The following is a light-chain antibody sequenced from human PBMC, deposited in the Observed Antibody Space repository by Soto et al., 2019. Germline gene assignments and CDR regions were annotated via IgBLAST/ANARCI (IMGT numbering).Light chain of an antibody. Sequence: QSALTQPPSASGSPGQSVTISCTGTSSDVGAYNYVSWYQQHPGKAPKLMIYEVSKRPSGVPDRFSGSKSGNTASLTVSGLQAEDEADYYCSSFATSNNYVFGTGTKLTV. CDR2: EVS. CDR3: SSFATSNNYV. V-gene: IGLV2-8*01. J-gene: IGLJ1*01. CDR1: SSDVGAYNY.